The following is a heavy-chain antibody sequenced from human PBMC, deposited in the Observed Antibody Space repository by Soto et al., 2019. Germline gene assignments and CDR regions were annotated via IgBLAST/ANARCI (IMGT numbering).Heavy chain of an antibody. CDR2: IAVGSGYT. Sequence: SVKVSCKASGFTFTSSAFQWVRQARGQRLEWIGWIAVGSGYTNYAQRFQDRVTLTRDMSTATTYMELSRLTSEATAIYYCAAIATARQKQMPANFWAQGTLVTVSS. CDR1: GFTFTSSA. J-gene: IGHJ1*01. D-gene: IGHD2-2*01. CDR3: AAIATARQKQMPANF. V-gene: IGHV1-58*01.